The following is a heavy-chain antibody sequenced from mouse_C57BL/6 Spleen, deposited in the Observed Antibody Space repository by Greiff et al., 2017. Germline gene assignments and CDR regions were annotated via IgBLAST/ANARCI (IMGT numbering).Heavy chain of an antibody. CDR2: ISDGGSYT. V-gene: IGHV5-4*03. CDR1: GFTFSSYA. CDR3: AREGETFFAY. Sequence: EVKLVESGGGLVKPGGSLKLSCAASGFTFSSYAMSWVRQTPEKRLEWVATISDGGSYTYYPDNVKGRFTISRDNAKNNLYLQMSHLKSEDTAMYYCAREGETFFAYWGQGTLVTVSA. J-gene: IGHJ3*01.